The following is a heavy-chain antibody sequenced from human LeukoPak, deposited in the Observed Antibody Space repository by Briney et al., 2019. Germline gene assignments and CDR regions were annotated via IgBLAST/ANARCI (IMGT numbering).Heavy chain of an antibody. CDR3: ASSVVVLIGSIEVGDAFHT. V-gene: IGHV4-30-4*01. D-gene: IGHD2-15*01. Sequence: SETLSLTCTVSGDSVNSGDSYWSWIRQSPGRGLEWIGSAYYSGITYSNPSLKSRVTISSDTSKNQFSLNLNSVTAADTAVYYCASSVVVLIGSIEVGDAFHTWGQGTLVTVSS. CDR1: GDSVNSGDSY. J-gene: IGHJ3*02. CDR2: AYYSGIT.